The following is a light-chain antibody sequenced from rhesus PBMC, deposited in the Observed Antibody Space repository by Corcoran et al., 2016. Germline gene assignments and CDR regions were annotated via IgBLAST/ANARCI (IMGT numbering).Light chain of an antibody. V-gene: IGKV1-69*01. J-gene: IGKJ1*01. CDR1: LGIDNW. CDR2: RAS. CDR3: QQYDHSPWT. Sequence: DIQMTQSPSSLSASVGDRVTITWRASLGIDNWLAWYQQKPGKAPRLLINRASRLEKGVPSRFSGSGSWTDFTLTIISLQPEDIATYYCQQYDHSPWTFGQGTKVDFK.